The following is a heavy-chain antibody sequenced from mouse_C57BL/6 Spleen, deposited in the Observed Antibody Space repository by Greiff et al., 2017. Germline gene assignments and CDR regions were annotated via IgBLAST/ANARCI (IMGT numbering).Heavy chain of an antibody. V-gene: IGHV1-69*01. CDR2: IVPSDSYT. CDR3: ARSHDGSDMAEYAMDY. J-gene: IGHJ4*01. D-gene: IGHD1-1*02. Sequence: QVHVKQPGAELVMPGASVKLSCKASGYTFTSYWMHWVKQRPGQGLEWIGEIVPSDSYTNYNQKFKGKSTLTADKSSSTAYMQLSSLTSEDSAVYYCARSHDGSDMAEYAMDYWGQGTSVTVSS. CDR1: GYTFTSYW.